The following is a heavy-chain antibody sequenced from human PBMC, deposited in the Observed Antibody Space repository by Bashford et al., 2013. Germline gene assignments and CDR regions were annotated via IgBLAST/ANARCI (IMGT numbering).Heavy chain of an antibody. CDR2: IYTSGST. J-gene: IGHJ6*02. CDR3: AREGPDLAPNINYDSSGYIYYYYYGMDV. V-gene: IGHV4-4*07. D-gene: IGHD3-22*01. CDR1: GGSISSYY. Sequence: SSETLSLTCSVSGGSISSYYWSWIRQPAGKGLEWIGRIYTSGSTNYNPSLKSRVTMSVDTSKNQFSLKLSSVTAADTAVYYCAREGPDLAPNINYDSSGYIYYYYYGMDVWGQGTTVTVSS.